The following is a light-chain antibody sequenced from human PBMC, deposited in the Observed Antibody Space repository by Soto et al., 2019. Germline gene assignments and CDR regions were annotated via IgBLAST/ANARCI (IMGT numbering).Light chain of an antibody. Sequence: QSVLTQPPSASGTPGQRVTISCSASISNIGGNSVNWYQQLPGTAPKLLIYSNDHRPAGVPDRFSGSKSGTSASLAISGLQFEDEADYYCAAWFDSLNGWVFGGGTQLTVL. J-gene: IGLJ3*02. CDR3: AAWFDSLNGWV. CDR2: SND. CDR1: ISNIGGNS. V-gene: IGLV1-44*01.